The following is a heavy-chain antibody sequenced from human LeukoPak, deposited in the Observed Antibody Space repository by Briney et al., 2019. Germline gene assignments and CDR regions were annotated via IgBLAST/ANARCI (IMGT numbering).Heavy chain of an antibody. D-gene: IGHD6-19*01. Sequence: PGGSLRLSCAVSRFPFSVYEMNWVRQAPGKGLEWVSNIASSGTTKYYADSVKGRFSISRDNAKSSLYLQMNSLRVEDTDVYYCALLAVASDFDYWGQGALVTVSS. CDR1: RFPFSVYE. J-gene: IGHJ4*02. CDR3: ALLAVASDFDY. CDR2: IASSGTTK. V-gene: IGHV3-48*03.